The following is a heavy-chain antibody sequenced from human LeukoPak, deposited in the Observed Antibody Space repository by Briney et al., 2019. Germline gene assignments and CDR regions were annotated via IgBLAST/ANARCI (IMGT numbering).Heavy chain of an antibody. CDR2: ISAYNGNT. D-gene: IGHD3-10*01. CDR3: ARDTPKPRAYMVRPPEPLDY. J-gene: IGHJ4*02. CDR1: GYTFTSYG. Sequence: ASVKVSCKASGYTFTSYGISWVRQAPGQGLEWMGWISAYNGNTNYAQKLQGRVTMTTDTSTSTAYMELRSLRSDDTAVYYCARDTPKPRAYMVRPPEPLDYWGQGTLVTVSS. V-gene: IGHV1-18*01.